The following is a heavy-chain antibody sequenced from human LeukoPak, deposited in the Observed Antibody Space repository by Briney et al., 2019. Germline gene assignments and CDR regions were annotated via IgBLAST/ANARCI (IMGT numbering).Heavy chain of an antibody. J-gene: IGHJ6*04. CDR3: ARADGSGSYLGSASRYYYYGMDV. Sequence: GGSLRLSCAASGFTFSSYDMHWVRRATGKGLEWVSAIGTAGDPYYPGSVKGRFTISRENAKNSLYLQMNSLRAGDTAVYYCARADGSGSYLGSASRYYYYGMDVWGKGTTVTVSP. CDR2: IGTAGDP. CDR1: GFTFSSYD. D-gene: IGHD3-10*01. V-gene: IGHV3-13*05.